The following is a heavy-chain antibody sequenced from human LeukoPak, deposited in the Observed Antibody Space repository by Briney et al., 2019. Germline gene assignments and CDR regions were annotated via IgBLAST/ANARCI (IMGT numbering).Heavy chain of an antibody. Sequence: SETLSLTCTVSGGSVSSGSYYWSWLRQPPGKGLEWIGYIYYSGSTNYNPSLKSRVTISVDTSKNQFSLKLSSVTAADTAVYYCARVGYSYGFPDYWGQGTLVTVSS. CDR1: GGSVSSGSYY. J-gene: IGHJ4*02. D-gene: IGHD5-18*01. CDR3: ARVGYSYGFPDY. V-gene: IGHV4-61*01. CDR2: IYYSGST.